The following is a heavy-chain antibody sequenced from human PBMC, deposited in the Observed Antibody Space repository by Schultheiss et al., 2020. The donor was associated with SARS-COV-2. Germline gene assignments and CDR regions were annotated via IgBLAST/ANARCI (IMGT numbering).Heavy chain of an antibody. CDR1: GGSVSSGSYY. D-gene: IGHD3-10*01. CDR3: ARVVERFRDNNWFDP. CDR2: IYYSGST. Sequence: SETLSLTCTVSGGSVSSGSYYWSWIRQPPGKGLEWIGYIYYSGSTYYNPSLKSRVTISVDRSKNQFSLKLSSVTAADTAVYYCARVVERFRDNNWFDPWGQGTLVTVSS. V-gene: IGHV4-61*01. J-gene: IGHJ5*02.